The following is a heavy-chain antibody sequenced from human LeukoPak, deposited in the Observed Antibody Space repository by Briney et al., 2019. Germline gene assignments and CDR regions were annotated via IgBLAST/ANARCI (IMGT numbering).Heavy chain of an antibody. CDR2: ISYDGSNK. CDR1: GFTFSSYG. D-gene: IGHD5-12*01. J-gene: IGHJ5*02. V-gene: IGHV3-30*18. Sequence: GGSLRLSCAASGFTFSSYGMHWVRQAPGKGLEWVAVISYDGSNKYYADSVKGRFTISRDNSKNTLYLQMNSLRAEDTAVYYCAKDGYEGWFDPWGQGTLVTVSS. CDR3: AKDGYEGWFDP.